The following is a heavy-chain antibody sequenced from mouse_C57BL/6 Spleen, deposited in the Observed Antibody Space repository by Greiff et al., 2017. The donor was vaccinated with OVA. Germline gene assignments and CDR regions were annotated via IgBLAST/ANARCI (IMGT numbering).Heavy chain of an antibody. CDR1: GFTFSSYA. J-gene: IGHJ3*01. CDR3: AREGSDYDAWFAY. Sequence: EVKLVESGGGLVKPGGSLKLSCAASGFTFSSYAMSWVRQTPEKRLEWVATISDGGSYTYYPDNVKGRFTISRDNAKNNLYLQMSHLKSEDTAMYYCAREGSDYDAWFAYWGQGTLVTVSA. CDR2: ISDGGSYT. V-gene: IGHV5-4*01. D-gene: IGHD2-4*01.